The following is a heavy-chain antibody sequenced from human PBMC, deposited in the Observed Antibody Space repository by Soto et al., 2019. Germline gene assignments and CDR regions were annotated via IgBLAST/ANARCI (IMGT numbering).Heavy chain of an antibody. J-gene: IGHJ2*01. D-gene: IGHD3-3*01. Sequence: SETLSLTCAVYGGSFSGYYWSWIRQPPGKGLEWIGEINHSGSTNYNPSLKSRVTISVDTSKNQFSLKLSSVTAADTAVYYCARATYYDFWSGFDRHWYFDILGRGTLVTVSS. V-gene: IGHV4-34*01. CDR3: ARATYYDFWSGFDRHWYFDI. CDR2: INHSGST. CDR1: GGSFSGYY.